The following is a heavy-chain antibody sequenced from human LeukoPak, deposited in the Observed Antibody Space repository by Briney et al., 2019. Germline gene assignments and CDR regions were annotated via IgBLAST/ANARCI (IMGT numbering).Heavy chain of an antibody. CDR2: ISAYNGNT. CDR1: GGTFSSYA. Sequence: ASVKVSCKASGGTFSSYATSWVRQAPGQGLEWMGWISAYNGNTNYAQKLQGRVTMTTDTSTSTAYMELRSLRSDDTAVYYCARDSRRYCSSTSCPRFDYWGQGTLVTVSS. J-gene: IGHJ4*02. V-gene: IGHV1-18*01. CDR3: ARDSRRYCSSTSCPRFDY. D-gene: IGHD2-2*01.